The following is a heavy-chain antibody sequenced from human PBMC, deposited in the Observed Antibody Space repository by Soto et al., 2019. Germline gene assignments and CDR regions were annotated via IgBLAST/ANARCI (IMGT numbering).Heavy chain of an antibody. V-gene: IGHV3-30*18. J-gene: IGHJ5*02. CDR2: ISYDGSNK. D-gene: IGHD3-10*01. Sequence: GGSLRLSCAASGFTFSSYGMHWVRQAPGKGLEWVAVISYDGSNKYYADSVKGRFTISRDNSKNTLYLQMNSLRAEDTAVYYCAKDLITMVRGPNNWFDPWGQGTLVTVSS. CDR3: AKDLITMVRGPNNWFDP. CDR1: GFTFSSYG.